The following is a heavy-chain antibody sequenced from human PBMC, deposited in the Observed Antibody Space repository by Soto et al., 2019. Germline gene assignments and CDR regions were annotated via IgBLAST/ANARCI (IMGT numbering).Heavy chain of an antibody. CDR3: AGSRHESSSWYLGRRHYYRMDV. CDR1: GYSFTSYW. J-gene: IGHJ6*02. Sequence: PGESLKISCKGSGYSFTSYWIGWVLQMPGKGLEWMGIIYPVDSDTRYSPSFQGQVTISADTSISTAYLQWSSLKASDTPMYYCAGSRHESSSWYLGRRHYYRMDVCGQGPTVNV. D-gene: IGHD6-13*01. CDR2: IYPVDSDT. V-gene: IGHV5-51*01.